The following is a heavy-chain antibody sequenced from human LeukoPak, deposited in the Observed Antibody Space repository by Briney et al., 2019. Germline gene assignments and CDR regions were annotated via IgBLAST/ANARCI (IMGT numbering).Heavy chain of an antibody. J-gene: IGHJ4*02. CDR3: ARGGTHGVYFDY. CDR2: IYYSGST. CDR1: GGSISSGGYY. Sequence: SETLSLTCTVSGGSISSGGYYWSWIRQHPGKGLEWIGYIYYSGSTYYNPSLKSRVTISVDTSKNQFSLELSSVTAADTAVYYCARGGTHGVYFDYWGQGTLVTVSS. V-gene: IGHV4-31*03. D-gene: IGHD1-1*01.